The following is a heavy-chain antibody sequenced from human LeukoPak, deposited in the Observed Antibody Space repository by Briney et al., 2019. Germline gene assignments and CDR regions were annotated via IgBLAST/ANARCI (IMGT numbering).Heavy chain of an antibody. V-gene: IGHV3-30*02. Sequence: GGSLRLSCAASGFTFSSYGMHWVRQAPCKGLEWVAFIRYDGSDKYYADSVKGRFTVSRDNSKNTLYLQMNSLIAEDTTVYYCAKASGQAGYCSSTSSHYTFDYWAREPWSPSPQ. J-gene: IGHJ4*02. CDR1: GFTFSSYG. CDR2: IRYDGSDK. CDR3: AKASGQAGYCSSTSSHYTFDY. D-gene: IGHD2-2*01.